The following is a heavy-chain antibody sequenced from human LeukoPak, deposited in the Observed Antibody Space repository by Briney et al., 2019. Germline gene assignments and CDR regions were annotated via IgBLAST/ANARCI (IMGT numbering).Heavy chain of an antibody. CDR2: IYYSGMH. Sequence: KPSETLSLTCTLSGGSMNNHFWIWIRQPPGKGLEWIGYIYYSGMHTHNPSLKTRVTMSVDTSKPQFSLLLRSVTAADTAVYYCARHTPNRGGDAFDIWGQGTMVTVSS. D-gene: IGHD7-27*01. CDR3: ARHTPNRGGDAFDI. V-gene: IGHV4-59*08. J-gene: IGHJ3*02. CDR1: GGSMNNHF.